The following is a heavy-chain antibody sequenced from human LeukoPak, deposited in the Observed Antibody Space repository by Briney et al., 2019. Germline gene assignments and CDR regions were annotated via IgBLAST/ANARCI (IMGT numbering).Heavy chain of an antibody. CDR2: INYSGST. D-gene: IGHD3-22*01. CDR1: GGSISSGSYY. V-gene: IGHV4-61*01. CDR3: ARRYYYDISGYYYYYMDV. Sequence: SETLSLTCTVSGGSISSGSYYWTWIRQPPGKGLEWIAYINYSGSTKYNPSLQSRVAMSIDTSKNQFSLRLSSVTAADTAVYYCARRYYYDISGYYYYYMDVWGKGTTVTVSS. J-gene: IGHJ6*03.